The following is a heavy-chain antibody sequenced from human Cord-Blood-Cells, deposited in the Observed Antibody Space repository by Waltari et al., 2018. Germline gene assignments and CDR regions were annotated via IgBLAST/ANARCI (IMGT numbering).Heavy chain of an antibody. D-gene: IGHD1-26*01. CDR3: ARVGSWEGANWYFDL. Sequence: QVQMVQSGAEVTKPGSSVKVSCKASGGTLSSDAISWVRQAPGQGLEWMGGIMPIFGTANYAQKVQARVTLTADESTSTAYMELSSLRSEDTAVYYGARVGSWEGANWYFDLWGRGTLVTVSS. CDR2: IMPIFGTA. CDR1: GGTLSSDA. J-gene: IGHJ2*01. V-gene: IGHV1-69*01.